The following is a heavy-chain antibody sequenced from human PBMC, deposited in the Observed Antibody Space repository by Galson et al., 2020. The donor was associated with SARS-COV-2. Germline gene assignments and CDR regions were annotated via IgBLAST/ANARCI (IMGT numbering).Heavy chain of an antibody. CDR1: GGSISSGGYY. Sequence: TLSLTCTVSGGSISSGGYYWSWIRQHPGKGLEWIGYIYYSGSTYYNPSRKSRVTISVDTSKNQFSLKLSSVTAADTAVYYCARVDGAPTIFGVVIIGPHAFDIWGQGTMVTVSS. J-gene: IGHJ3*02. D-gene: IGHD3-3*01. CDR2: IYYSGST. V-gene: IGHV4-31*03. CDR3: ARVDGAPTIFGVVIIGPHAFDI.